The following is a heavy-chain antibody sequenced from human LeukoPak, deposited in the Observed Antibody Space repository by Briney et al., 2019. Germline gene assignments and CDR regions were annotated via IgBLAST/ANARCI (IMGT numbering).Heavy chain of an antibody. V-gene: IGHV1-24*01. D-gene: IGHD3-22*01. J-gene: IGHJ4*02. CDR3: ATGGPHYYDSSGYYYED. CDR1: GYTLTELS. CDR2: FDPEDGET. Sequence: ASVKVSCKVSGYTLTELSMHWVRQAPGKGLEWMGGFDPEDGETIYAQKFQGRVTMTEDTSTDTAYMELSSLRFEDTAVYYCATGGPHYYDSSGYYYEDWGQGTLVTVSS.